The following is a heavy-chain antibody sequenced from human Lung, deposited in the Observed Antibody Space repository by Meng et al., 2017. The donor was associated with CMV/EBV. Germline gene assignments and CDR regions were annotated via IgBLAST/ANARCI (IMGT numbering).Heavy chain of an antibody. CDR1: GFTFGHYW. Sequence: GGSLRLXCVASGFTFGHYWMSWVRRSPARGLEWVANIKQDATEARYADSTKGRFTISRDNTRRAVSLEMNSLRVEDSAVYYCARVLCDDSTCFNGLDFWGQGTXVTVSS. D-gene: IGHD2-2*01. V-gene: IGHV3-7*01. J-gene: IGHJ4*02. CDR2: IKQDATEA. CDR3: ARVLCDDSTCFNGLDF.